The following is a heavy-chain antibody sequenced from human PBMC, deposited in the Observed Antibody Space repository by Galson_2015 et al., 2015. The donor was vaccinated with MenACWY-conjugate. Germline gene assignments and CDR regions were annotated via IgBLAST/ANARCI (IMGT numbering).Heavy chain of an antibody. D-gene: IGHD6-6*01. J-gene: IGHJ4*02. Sequence: SCKASGYTFTTYFMHWVRQAPGQGLEWMGVINPSGGSTSSALKFQGRVTMTRDTSTSTIYMELSSLRSEDTAVYYCARGTEYSSSAAFDYWGQGTLVTVSS. CDR3: ARGTEYSSSAAFDY. CDR2: INPSGGST. V-gene: IGHV1-46*01. CDR1: GYTFTTYF.